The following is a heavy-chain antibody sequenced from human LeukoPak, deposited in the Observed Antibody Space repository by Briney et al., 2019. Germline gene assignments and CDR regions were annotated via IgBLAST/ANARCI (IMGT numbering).Heavy chain of an antibody. Sequence: GASVKVSCKASGYTFTSYGISWVRQAPGQGLEWMGWISAYNGNTNYAQKLQGRVTMTTDTSTSTAYMELRSLRSDDTAVYYCARGVRYFDWLLLDDAFDIWGQGTMVTVSS. D-gene: IGHD3-9*01. CDR1: GYTFTSYG. CDR2: ISAYNGNT. V-gene: IGHV1-18*01. CDR3: ARGVRYFDWLLLDDAFDI. J-gene: IGHJ3*02.